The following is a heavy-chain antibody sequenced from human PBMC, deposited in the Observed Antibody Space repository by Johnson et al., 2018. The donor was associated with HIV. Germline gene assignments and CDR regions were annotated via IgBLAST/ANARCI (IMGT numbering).Heavy chain of an antibody. J-gene: IGHJ3*02. V-gene: IGHV3-30*02. CDR2: IRYDGSNK. D-gene: IGHD5-18*01. CDR3: ASEYSYGSHDAFDI. CDR1: GFTFDDYA. Sequence: QVQLVESGGGVVRPGGSLRLSCAPSGFTFDDYAMSWVRQAPGKGLEWVAFIRYDGSNKYYADSVKGRFTISRDNSKNTLYLQMNSLRAEDTAVYYCASEYSYGSHDAFDIWGQGTMVTVSS.